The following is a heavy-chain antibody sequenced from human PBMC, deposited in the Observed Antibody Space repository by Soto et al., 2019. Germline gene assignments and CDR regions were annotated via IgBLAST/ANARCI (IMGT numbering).Heavy chain of an antibody. CDR1: GGSISSSSYY. CDR3: ARHANRNYYDAFDI. V-gene: IGHV4-39*01. Sequence: SETLSLTCTVSGGSISSSSYYWGWIRQPPGKGLEWIGSIYYSGSTYYNPSLKSRVTISVDTSKNQFSLKLSSVTVADTAVYYCARHANRNYYDAFDIWGQGTMVTVSS. CDR2: IYYSGST. J-gene: IGHJ3*02. D-gene: IGHD3-10*01.